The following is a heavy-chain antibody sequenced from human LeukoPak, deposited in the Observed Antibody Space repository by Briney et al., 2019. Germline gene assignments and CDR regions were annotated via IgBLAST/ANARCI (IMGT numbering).Heavy chain of an antibody. D-gene: IGHD3-22*01. J-gene: IGHJ4*02. CDR1: GGPFSGYY. CDR3: ARLDSSRHFDY. Sequence: SETLSLTCAAYGGPFSGYYWSWIRQPPGKGLEWIGEINHSGSTNYNPSLKSRVTISVDTSKNQFSLKLSSVTAADTAVYYCARLDSSRHFDYWGQGTLVTVSS. CDR2: INHSGST. V-gene: IGHV4-34*01.